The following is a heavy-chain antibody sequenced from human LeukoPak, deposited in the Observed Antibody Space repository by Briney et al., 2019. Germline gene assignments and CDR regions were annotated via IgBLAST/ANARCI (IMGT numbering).Heavy chain of an antibody. V-gene: IGHV4-39*01. CDR3: ARRHEWELQFDY. Sequence: SETLSLTCTVSGGSISSSSYYWGWIRQPPGKGLEWIGSIYYSGSTYYNPSLKSRVTISVDTSKNQFSLKLSSVTAADTAVYFCARRHEWELQFDYWGQGTLVTVSS. D-gene: IGHD1-26*01. J-gene: IGHJ4*02. CDR1: GGSISSSSYY. CDR2: IYYSGST.